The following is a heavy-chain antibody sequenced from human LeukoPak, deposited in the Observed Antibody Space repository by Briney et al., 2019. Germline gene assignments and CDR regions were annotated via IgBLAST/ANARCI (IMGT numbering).Heavy chain of an antibody. CDR2: FSPSGGDT. CDR3: ARALRIYYYFDY. D-gene: IGHD1-26*01. V-gene: IGHV3-23*01. J-gene: IGHJ4*02. CDR1: GFTFSNYA. Sequence: AGGSLRLSCAASGFTFSNYAMSGVRRAPGEGLEWVSAFSPSGGDTYYADSVKGRFTISRDNSKNTLYLQMNSLRAEDTAVYYCARALRIYYYFDYWGQGTLVTVSS.